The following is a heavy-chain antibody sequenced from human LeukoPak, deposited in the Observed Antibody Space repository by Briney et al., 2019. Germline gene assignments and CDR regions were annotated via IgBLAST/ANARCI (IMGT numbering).Heavy chain of an antibody. V-gene: IGHV4-4*07. J-gene: IGHJ6*03. CDR1: GGPISSYY. Sequence: PSETLSLTCTVSGGPISSYYWSWIRQPAGKGLEWIGRIYTSGSTNYNPSLKSRVTMSVDTSKNQFSLKLTSVTAADTAVYYCARDVHQLGYYFHYMDVWGKGTTVTVSS. CDR3: ARDVHQLGYYFHYMDV. CDR2: IYTSGST. D-gene: IGHD6-13*01.